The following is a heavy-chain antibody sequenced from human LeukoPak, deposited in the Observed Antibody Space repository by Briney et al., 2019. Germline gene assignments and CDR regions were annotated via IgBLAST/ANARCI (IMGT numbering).Heavy chain of an antibody. CDR3: ARDPGYCSSTSCPMGY. V-gene: IGHV1-2*02. D-gene: IGHD2-2*01. CDR1: GYIFTGYY. CDR2: INPNSGGT. Sequence: ASVKVSCKASGYIFTGYYMHWVRQAPGQGLEWMGWINPNSGGTNYAQKFQGRVTMTRDTSISTAYMELSRLRSDDTAVYYCARDPGYCSSTSCPMGYWGQGTLVTVSS. J-gene: IGHJ4*02.